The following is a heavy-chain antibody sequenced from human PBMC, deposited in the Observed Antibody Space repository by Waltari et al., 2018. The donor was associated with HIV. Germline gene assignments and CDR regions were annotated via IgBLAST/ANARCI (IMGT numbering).Heavy chain of an antibody. J-gene: IGHJ5*02. CDR3: ARGGGDFGSGYHRGWFDP. CDR2: IDYIGRM. D-gene: IGHD3-3*01. V-gene: IGHV4-39*07. Sequence: QLHLQESGPGLVKPSETLSLTCTVSGGSISTSNYYWGWIRQPPGKGLGCIGSIDYIGRMYDSPSLMRRVTMSMDTSKNQFSLKLTSMTAADTAVYYCARGGGDFGSGYHRGWFDPWGQGILITVSS. CDR1: GGSISTSNYY.